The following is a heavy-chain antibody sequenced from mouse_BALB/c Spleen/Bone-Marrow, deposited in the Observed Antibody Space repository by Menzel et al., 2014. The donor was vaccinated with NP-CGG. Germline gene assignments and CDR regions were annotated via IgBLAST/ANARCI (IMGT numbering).Heavy chain of an antibody. Sequence: VQLQESGAELAKPGASVKMSCKASGYTFTSYWMHWVKQRPGQGLEWIGYINPSTGYTEYNQKFKDKATLTADKSSSTAYVQLSSLTSEDSAVYYCARGNYEAMDYWGQGTSVTVSS. J-gene: IGHJ4*01. CDR3: ARGNYEAMDY. D-gene: IGHD2-1*01. CDR1: GYTFTSYW. V-gene: IGHV1-7*01. CDR2: INPSTGYT.